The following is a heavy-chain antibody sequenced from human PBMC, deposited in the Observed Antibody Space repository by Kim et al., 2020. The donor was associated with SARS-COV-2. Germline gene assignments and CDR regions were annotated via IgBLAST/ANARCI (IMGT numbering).Heavy chain of an antibody. CDR1: GFTFSGYG. CDR2: SNPDGSST. J-gene: IGHJ6*02. CDR3: ARGAYYGMDV. Sequence: GGSLRLSCAASGFTFSGYGMHWVRQAPGKGLVWVSRSNPDGSSTFYADSVKGRFTISRDNAKNTLYLQMNSLRAEDTAVYYCARGAYYGMDVWGQGTMVTVSS. V-gene: IGHV3-74*01.